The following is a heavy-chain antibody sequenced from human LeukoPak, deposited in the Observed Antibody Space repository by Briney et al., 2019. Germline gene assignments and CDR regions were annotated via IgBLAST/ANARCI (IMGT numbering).Heavy chain of an antibody. Sequence: PGGSLRLSCAASGFTFRIYAMRWVRQAPGKGLEWVSAIRGSSGSTYYADSVKGRFTISRDNSKNTLYLQMNNLRAEDTAVYYCANLFNDYGDYYFDYWGQGTLVTVSS. CDR3: ANLFNDYGDYYFDY. CDR2: IRGSSGST. CDR1: GFTFRIYA. D-gene: IGHD4-17*01. J-gene: IGHJ4*02. V-gene: IGHV3-23*01.